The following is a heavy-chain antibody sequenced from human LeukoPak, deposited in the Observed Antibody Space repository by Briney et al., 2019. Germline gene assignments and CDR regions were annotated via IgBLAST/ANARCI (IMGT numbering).Heavy chain of an antibody. CDR3: ATYNVDYYDTSDGMDV. CDR2: IIPMLSIT. Sequence: SVKVSCTASGGTFRSYAINWLRQAPGQELEWMGRIIPMLSITNYAQKLQGRVTITADKSTNTAYMELSCLTSADTAVYYCATYNVDYYDTSDGMDVWGQGTTVTVSS. CDR1: GGTFRSYA. D-gene: IGHD3-22*01. V-gene: IGHV1-69*04. J-gene: IGHJ6*02.